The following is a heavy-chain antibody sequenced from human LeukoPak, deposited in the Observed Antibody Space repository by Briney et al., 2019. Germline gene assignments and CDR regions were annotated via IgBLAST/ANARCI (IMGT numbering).Heavy chain of an antibody. J-gene: IGHJ1*01. V-gene: IGHV4-34*01. Sequence: PSETLSLTCAVYGGSFSTHYWSWIRQPPGKGLEWIGEINHSGSTNYNPSFKSRVTISVDTSKNQFSLKLSSVTAADTAVYYCARANPVLMVSKYFQHWGQGTLVTVSS. CDR1: GGSFSTHY. CDR3: ARANPVLMVSKYFQH. D-gene: IGHD2-8*01. CDR2: INHSGST.